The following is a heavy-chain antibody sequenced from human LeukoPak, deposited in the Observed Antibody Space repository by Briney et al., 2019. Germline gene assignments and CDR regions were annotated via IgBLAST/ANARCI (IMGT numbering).Heavy chain of an antibody. CDR2: IYYSGST. J-gene: IGHJ3*02. Sequence: SETLSLTCTVSGGSISSYYWGWIRQPPGEGLEWIGSIYYSGSTYYNPSLKSRVTISVDTSKNQFSLKLSSVTAADTAVYYCARDLYSSRTNDAFVIWGQGTMVTVSS. CDR3: ARDLYSSRTNDAFVI. V-gene: IGHV4-39*07. D-gene: IGHD6-13*01. CDR1: GGSISSYY.